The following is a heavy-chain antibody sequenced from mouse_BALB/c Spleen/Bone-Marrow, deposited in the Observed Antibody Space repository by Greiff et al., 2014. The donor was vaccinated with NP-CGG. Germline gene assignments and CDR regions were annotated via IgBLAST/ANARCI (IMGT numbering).Heavy chain of an antibody. J-gene: IGHJ1*01. Sequence: VQLVESGAELVKPGASVKLSCKASGYTFSSYYMYWVKQRPGQGLEWIGEINPSNGGTKFNEKFKSKATLTVDKSSSTAYMRLSSLTSEDSAVYYCTRSNYGYWYFDVWGAGTTVTVSS. D-gene: IGHD1-1*01. V-gene: IGHV1S81*02. CDR3: TRSNYGYWYFDV. CDR2: INPSNGGT. CDR1: GYTFSSYY.